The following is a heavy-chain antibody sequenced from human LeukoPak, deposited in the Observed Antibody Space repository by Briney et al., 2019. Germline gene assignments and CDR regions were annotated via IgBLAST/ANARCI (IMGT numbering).Heavy chain of an antibody. J-gene: IGHJ4*02. CDR1: GGTFSRYG. Sequence: GASMKASCKASGGTFSRYGISWVRQAPGQGLEWMGGIIPLFGTANYAQKFQGRVTITADESTSTAYMELSSLRPEDTALYYCAREWNYETSGYYYYYWGQGTLVTVSS. D-gene: IGHD3-22*01. V-gene: IGHV1-69*13. CDR3: AREWNYETSGYYYYY. CDR2: IIPLFGTA.